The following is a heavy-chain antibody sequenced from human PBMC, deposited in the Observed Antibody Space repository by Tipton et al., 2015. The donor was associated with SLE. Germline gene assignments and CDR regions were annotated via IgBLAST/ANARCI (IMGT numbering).Heavy chain of an antibody. CDR1: GDSFSSGSSS. V-gene: IGHV4-61*10. Sequence: TLSLTCTVSGDSFSSGSSSWNWVRQPAGKGLEWIGLIYNSGITNYNPSLQSRVTLSVDMSKNQFSLRLSSVTAADTAVYYCAGSNRAGYFYYGMDVWGQGATVTVSS. CDR3: AGSNRAGYFYYGMDV. CDR2: IYNSGIT. D-gene: IGHD1-14*01. J-gene: IGHJ6*02.